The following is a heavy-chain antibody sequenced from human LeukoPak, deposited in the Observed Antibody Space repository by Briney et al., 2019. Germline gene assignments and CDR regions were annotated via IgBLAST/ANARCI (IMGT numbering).Heavy chain of an antibody. CDR2: IRSKAYGGTT. CDR3: TRGYDYVWGSYRPDY. J-gene: IGHJ4*02. Sequence: GRSLRLSCTASGFAFGDYAMSWVRQAPGKGLEWVGFIRSKAYGGTTEYAASVKGRFTISRDDSKSIAYLQMNSLKTEDTAVYYCTRGYDYVWGSYRPDYWGQGTLVTVSS. V-gene: IGHV3-49*04. D-gene: IGHD3-16*02. CDR1: GFAFGDYA.